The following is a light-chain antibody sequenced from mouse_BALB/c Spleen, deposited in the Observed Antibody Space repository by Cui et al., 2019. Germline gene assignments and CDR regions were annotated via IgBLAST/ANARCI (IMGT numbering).Light chain of an antibody. J-gene: IGKJ1*01. CDR1: SSVSY. CDR3: QQWSSYPRT. CDR2: DTA. V-gene: IGKV4-55*01. Sequence: QIVLTQSPAIMSASTGATVTMTCIASSSVSYMYWYQQKPGSSPRLLIYDTANLASGVPVRFSGSGSGTSYSLTISRMEAEDAATYYCQQWSSYPRTFGGGTKLEIK.